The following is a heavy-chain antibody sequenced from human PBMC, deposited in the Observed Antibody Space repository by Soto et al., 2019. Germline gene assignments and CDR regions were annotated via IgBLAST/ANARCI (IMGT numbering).Heavy chain of an antibody. CDR2: INSDGSST. V-gene: IGHV3-74*01. CDR1: GFTFSSYW. J-gene: IGHJ4*02. Sequence: PGGSLRLSCAASGFTFSSYWMHWVRQAPGKGLVWVSRINSDGSSTSYADSVKGRFTISRDNAKNSLYLQMNSLRAEDTALYYCARGIWVATTADYYLDSWGQATLVTVSS. D-gene: IGHD5-12*01. CDR3: ARGIWVATTADYYLDS.